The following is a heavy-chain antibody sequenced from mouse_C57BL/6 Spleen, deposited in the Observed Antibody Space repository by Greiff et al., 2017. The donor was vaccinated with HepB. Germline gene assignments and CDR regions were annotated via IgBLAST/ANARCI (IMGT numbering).Heavy chain of an antibody. CDR1: GYTFTSYW. CDR2: IDPSDSYT. J-gene: IGHJ4*01. V-gene: IGHV1-69*01. Sequence: QVQLQQPGAELVMPGASVKLSCKASGYTFTSYWMHWVKQRPGQGLEWIGEIDPSDSYTNYNQKFKGKSTLTVDKSSSTAYMQLSSLTSEDSAVYYCARSGLRSAMDYWGQGTSVTVSS. CDR3: ARSGLRSAMDY. D-gene: IGHD2-4*01.